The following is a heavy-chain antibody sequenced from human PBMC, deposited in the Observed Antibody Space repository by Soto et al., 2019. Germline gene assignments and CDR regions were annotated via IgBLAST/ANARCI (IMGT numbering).Heavy chain of an antibody. D-gene: IGHD3-3*01. CDR1: GASVSHYF. CDR2: MSSSGDS. CDR3: ARSSLTFFGGVVPDFDF. Sequence: PSETLSLTCDVSGASVSHYFWSWIRQPPGKGLEWLGYMSSSGDSISNPALKSRITISLDMSRNHVSLNLSSLTVADTAVYYCARSSLTFFGGVVPDFDFSGPGTLVTVSS. J-gene: IGHJ4*02. V-gene: IGHV4-4*09.